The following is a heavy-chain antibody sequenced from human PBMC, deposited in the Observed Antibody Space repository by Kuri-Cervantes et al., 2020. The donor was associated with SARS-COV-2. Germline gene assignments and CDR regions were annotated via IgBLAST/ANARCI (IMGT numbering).Heavy chain of an antibody. V-gene: IGHV1-2*02. CDR1: GYTFTGYY. CDR3: AREGIAAAGTSIYYYMDV. Sequence: ASVKVSCKASGYTFTGYYMHWVRQAPGQGLEWMGWINPNSGGTNYAQKFQGRVTMTRDTSISTAYMELSRLRSDDTAVYYCAREGIAAAGTSIYYYMDVWGKGTTVTVSS. J-gene: IGHJ6*03. D-gene: IGHD6-13*01. CDR2: INPNSGGT.